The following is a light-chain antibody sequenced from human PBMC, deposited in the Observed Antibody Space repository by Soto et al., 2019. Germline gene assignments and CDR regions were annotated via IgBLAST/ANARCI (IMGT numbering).Light chain of an antibody. CDR2: GAS. CDR3: QQYENWPPRYT. J-gene: IGKJ2*01. V-gene: IGKV3-15*01. CDR1: QSVSSN. Sequence: EIVMTQSPATLSVSPGERATLSCRASQSVSSNVAWYQQKPGQAPRLLIYGASTRATGIPARFSRSGSGTKITLTISSLQSEDFAVYYCQQYENWPPRYTFDQGTKLEI.